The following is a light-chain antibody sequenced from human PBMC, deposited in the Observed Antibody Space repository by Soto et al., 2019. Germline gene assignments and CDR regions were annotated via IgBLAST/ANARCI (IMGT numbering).Light chain of an antibody. CDR3: QPYVSPLT. CDR1: QSVSSSY. CDR2: GAS. J-gene: IGKJ4*01. V-gene: IGKV3-20*01. Sequence: ESGLTQSPGTLSLSPGERATLSGRASQSVSSSYLAWYQQKPGQAPRLLIYGASSRATAIPDRFSGSGSEIDFTLTSSRLEPEDFAVYDCQPYVSPLTFGGGPKVEIK.